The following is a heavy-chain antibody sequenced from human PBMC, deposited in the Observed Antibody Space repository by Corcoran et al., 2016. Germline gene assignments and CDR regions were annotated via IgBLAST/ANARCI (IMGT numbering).Heavy chain of an antibody. CDR2: IYPGDSDT. V-gene: IGHV5-51*01. Sequence: EVQLVQSGAEVKKPGESLKISCKGSGYSFTSYWIGWVRQMPGKGLEWMGIIYPGDSDTRYSPSFQGQVTISADKSISTAYLQWSSLKASDTAMYYGARHVARYCSGGSCYGNWFDPWGQGTLVTVSS. CDR1: GYSFTSYW. CDR3: ARHVARYCSGGSCYGNWFDP. D-gene: IGHD2-15*01. J-gene: IGHJ5*02.